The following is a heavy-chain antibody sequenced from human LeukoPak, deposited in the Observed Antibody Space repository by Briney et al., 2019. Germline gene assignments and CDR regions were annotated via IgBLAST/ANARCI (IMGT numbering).Heavy chain of an antibody. D-gene: IGHD2-8*01. V-gene: IGHV1-24*01. CDR3: ATAGRALMVYATYFDY. CDR1: GHTLTELS. J-gene: IGHJ4*02. CDR2: FDPEDGET. Sequence: ASVKVSCKVSGHTLTELSLHWVRQAPGKGLEWMGGFDPEDGETIYAQKFQGRVTMTEDTSTDTAYMELSSLRSEDTAVYYCATAGRALMVYATYFDYWGQGTLVTVSS.